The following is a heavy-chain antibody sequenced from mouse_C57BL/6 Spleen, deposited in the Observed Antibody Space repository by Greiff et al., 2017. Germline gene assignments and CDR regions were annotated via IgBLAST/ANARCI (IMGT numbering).Heavy chain of an antibody. CDR2: IYPGDGDT. CDR3: ARNGENYFDY. Sequence: VQLQQSGPELVKPGASVKISCKASGYAFSSSWMNWVKQRPGKGLEWIGRIYPGDGDTNYNGKFKGKATLTADKSSSTAYMQLSSLTSEDSAVYFCARNGENYFDYWGKGTTLTVSS. CDR1: GYAFSSSW. J-gene: IGHJ2*01. V-gene: IGHV1-82*01.